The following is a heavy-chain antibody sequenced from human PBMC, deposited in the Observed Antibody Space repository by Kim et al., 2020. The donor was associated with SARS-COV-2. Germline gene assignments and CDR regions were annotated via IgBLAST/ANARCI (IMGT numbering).Heavy chain of an antibody. CDR1: GFTFSACA. Sequence: GGSLRLSCAASGFTFSACAMSWVRQAPGKGLEWVSLIGGGGANTFYADSVKGRFAISRDNSKNTLYLQMNSLKTEDTAIYYCAKGLPSARGFDMWGQGTMVTVSS. V-gene: IGHV3-23*01. J-gene: IGHJ3*02. D-gene: IGHD3-10*01. CDR2: IGGGGANT. CDR3: AKGLPSARGFDM.